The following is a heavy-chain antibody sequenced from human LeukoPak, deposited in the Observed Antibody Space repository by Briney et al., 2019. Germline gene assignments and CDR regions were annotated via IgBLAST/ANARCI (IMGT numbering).Heavy chain of an antibody. V-gene: IGHV1-46*01. CDR3: ARDTVLLGGPPLKDY. Sequence: ASVKVSCKASGYTCTSYYMHWVRQAPGQGLEWMGIINPSGGSTSYAQKFQGRVTMTRDMSTSTVYMELRSLRPDDTAVYYCARDTVLLGGPPLKDYWGQGTLVTVSS. D-gene: IGHD3-10*01. J-gene: IGHJ4*02. CDR2: INPSGGST. CDR1: GYTCTSYY.